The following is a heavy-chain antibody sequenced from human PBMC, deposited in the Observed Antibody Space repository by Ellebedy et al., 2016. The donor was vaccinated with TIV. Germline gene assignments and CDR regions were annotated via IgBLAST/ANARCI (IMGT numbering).Heavy chain of an antibody. Sequence: KYVDSVKGRFTISRDNAKNPLYLQMNSLRAEGTAVYYCVRYVAAFDIWGQGTMVTVSS. V-gene: IGHV3-7*03. D-gene: IGHD3-16*01. CDR3: VRYVAAFDI. J-gene: IGHJ3*02.